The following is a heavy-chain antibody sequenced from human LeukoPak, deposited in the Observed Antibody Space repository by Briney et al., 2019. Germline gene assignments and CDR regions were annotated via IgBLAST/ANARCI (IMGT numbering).Heavy chain of an antibody. CDR2: IYYSGST. CDR1: GGSISSYY. CDR3: AREANYYGSGIDY. J-gene: IGHJ4*02. V-gene: IGHV4-59*01. D-gene: IGHD3-10*01. Sequence: PSETLPLTCTVSGGSISSYYWSWIRQPPGKGLEWIGYIYYSGSTNYNPSLKSRVTISVDTSKNQFSLKLSSVTAADTAVYYCAREANYYGSGIDYWGQGTLVTVSS.